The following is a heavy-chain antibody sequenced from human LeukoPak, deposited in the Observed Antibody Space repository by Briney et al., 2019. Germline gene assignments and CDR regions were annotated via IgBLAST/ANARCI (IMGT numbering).Heavy chain of an antibody. V-gene: IGHV4-59*08. D-gene: IGHD3-22*01. CDR3: ARALPYYYDSSGYPLTNFDI. CDR1: GGSFSGYY. Sequence: SETLSLTCAVYGGSFSGYYWSWIRQPPGKGLEWIGYIYYSGSTNYNPSLKSRVTISVDTSKNQFSLKLSSVTAADTAVYYCARALPYYYDSSGYPLTNFDIWGQGTMVTVSS. J-gene: IGHJ3*02. CDR2: IYYSGST.